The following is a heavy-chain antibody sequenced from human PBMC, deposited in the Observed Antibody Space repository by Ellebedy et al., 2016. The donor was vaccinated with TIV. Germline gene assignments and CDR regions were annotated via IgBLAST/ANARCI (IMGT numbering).Heavy chain of an antibody. D-gene: IGHD1-14*01. V-gene: IGHV4-4*02. Sequence: SETLSLXXGVSGDSISSDYWWTWVRQPPEKGLEWIGEIYHFGTTNYNPSLKSRVTISVDKSKNQFSLRLTSMTAADMALYYCARVRRLTTLDSWGQGTLVTVSS. CDR2: IYHFGTT. J-gene: IGHJ4*02. CDR1: GDSISSDYW. CDR3: ARVRRLTTLDS.